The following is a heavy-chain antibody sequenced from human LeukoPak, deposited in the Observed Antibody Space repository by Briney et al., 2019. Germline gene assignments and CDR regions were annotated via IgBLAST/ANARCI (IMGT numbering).Heavy chain of an antibody. J-gene: IGHJ4*02. CDR1: GFTFSNAW. CDR2: ISSSGSTI. V-gene: IGHV3-11*04. CDR3: ARSYCSGGSCYYPYY. Sequence: GGSLRLSCAASGFTFSNAWMSWVRQAPGKGLEWVSYISSSGSTIYYADSVKGRFTISRDNAKNSLYLQMNSLRAEDTAVYYCARSYCSGGSCYYPYYWGQGTLVTVSS. D-gene: IGHD2-15*01.